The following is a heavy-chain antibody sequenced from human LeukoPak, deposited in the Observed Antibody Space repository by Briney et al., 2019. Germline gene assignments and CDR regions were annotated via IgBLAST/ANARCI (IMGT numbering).Heavy chain of an antibody. CDR3: AKDLKYSSMRRLLAIHWYFDL. J-gene: IGHJ2*01. V-gene: IGHV3-23*01. Sequence: GGSLRLSCAASGFTFSSHAMSWVRQAPGKGLEWVSAISGSGGSTYYADSVKGRFTISRDNSKNTLYLQMNSLRAEDTAVYYCAKDLKYSSMRRLLAIHWYFDLWGRGTLVTVSS. CDR2: ISGSGGST. CDR1: GFTFSSHA. D-gene: IGHD6-19*01.